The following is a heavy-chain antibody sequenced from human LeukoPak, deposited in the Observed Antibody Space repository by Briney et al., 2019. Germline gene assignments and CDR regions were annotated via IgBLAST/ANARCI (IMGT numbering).Heavy chain of an antibody. CDR3: AREGNWNRAGAFDI. V-gene: IGHV3-30*03. CDR2: ISYDGSNK. Sequence: GGSLRLSCAASGFTFSSYGMHWVRQAPGKGLEWVAVISYDGSNKYYADSVKGRFTISRDNSKNTLYLQMNSLRAEDTAVYYCAREGNWNRAGAFDIWGQGTMVTVSS. J-gene: IGHJ3*02. CDR1: GFTFSSYG. D-gene: IGHD1-20*01.